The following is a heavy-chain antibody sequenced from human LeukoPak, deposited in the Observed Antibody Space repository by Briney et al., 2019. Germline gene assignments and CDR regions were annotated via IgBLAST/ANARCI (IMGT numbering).Heavy chain of an antibody. V-gene: IGHV4-39*07. J-gene: IGHJ4*02. Sequence: SETLSLTCTVSGGSISSSSYYRGWIRQPPGKGLEWIGSIYYSGSTYYNPSLKSRVTISVDTSKNQFSLKLSSVTAADTAVYYCARVLWDSSGYSLDYWGQGTLVTVSS. CDR1: GGSISSSSYY. CDR3: ARVLWDSSGYSLDY. CDR2: IYYSGST. D-gene: IGHD3-22*01.